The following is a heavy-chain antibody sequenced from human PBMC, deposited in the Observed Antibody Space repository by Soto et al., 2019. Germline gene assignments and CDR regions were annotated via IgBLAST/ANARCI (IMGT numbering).Heavy chain of an antibody. CDR3: ARGAGFSYASTWFDI. Sequence: QVQLQESGPGLVKASETLSLTCTVFGASVSSGTYYWSWIRQAPGKGLEWVGHIYYTGSTNYNPSLNHRVTISVDTSKNPFSLQLTSVTAADTAVYYCARGAGFSYASTWFDIWGQGTLVTVSS. V-gene: IGHV4-61*03. J-gene: IGHJ5*02. CDR2: IYYTGST. CDR1: GASVSSGTYY. D-gene: IGHD5-18*01.